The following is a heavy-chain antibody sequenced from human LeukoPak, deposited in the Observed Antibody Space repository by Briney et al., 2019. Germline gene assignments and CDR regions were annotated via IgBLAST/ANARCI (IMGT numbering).Heavy chain of an antibody. CDR2: ISGSGGST. V-gene: IGHV3-23*01. D-gene: IGHD5-18*01. CDR1: GFTFSSYA. J-gene: IGHJ4*02. CDR3: ARSRGYSYGYTDY. Sequence: PGGSLRLSCAASGFTFSSYAMSWVRQAPGKGLEWVSAISGSGGSTYYADSVKGRFTISRDNSKNTLYLQMNSLRAEDTAVYYCARSRGYSYGYTDYWGQGTLVTVSS.